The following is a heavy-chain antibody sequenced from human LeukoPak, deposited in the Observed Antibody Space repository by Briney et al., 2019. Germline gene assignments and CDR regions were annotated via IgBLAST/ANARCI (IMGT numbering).Heavy chain of an antibody. CDR2: ISSSGSTI. Sequence: TTGGSLRLSCAASGFTFSSYSMNWVRQAPGKGLEWVSSISSSGSTIYYADSVKGRFTISRDNAKNSLYLQMNSLRAEDTAVYYCARDEEGQWPNTGGAGFDYWGQGTLVTVSS. CDR1: GFTFSSYS. V-gene: IGHV3-21*01. D-gene: IGHD6-19*01. CDR3: ARDEEGQWPNTGGAGFDY. J-gene: IGHJ4*02.